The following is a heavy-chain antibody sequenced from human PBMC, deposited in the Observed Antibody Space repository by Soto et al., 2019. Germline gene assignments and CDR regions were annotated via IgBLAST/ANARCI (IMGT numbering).Heavy chain of an antibody. Sequence: PSETLSLTCTVSGGSISSGGYYWSWIRQHPGKGLEWIGYIYYSGSTYYNPSLKSRVTISVDTSKNQFSLKLSSVTAADTAVYYCASRIAAAGNPWFDPWGQGTPVTVSS. V-gene: IGHV4-31*03. CDR3: ASRIAAAGNPWFDP. J-gene: IGHJ5*02. D-gene: IGHD6-13*01. CDR2: IYYSGST. CDR1: GGSISSGGYY.